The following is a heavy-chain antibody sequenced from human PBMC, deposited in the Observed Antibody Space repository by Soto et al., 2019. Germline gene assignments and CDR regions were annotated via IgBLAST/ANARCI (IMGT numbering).Heavy chain of an antibody. V-gene: IGHV4-34*01. CDR2: INHSGST. J-gene: IGHJ4*02. Sequence: PSETLSLTCAVYGGSFSGYYWTWIRQPPGTGLEWIGEINHSGSTNYNPSLKSRVTISVDTSKNQFSLKLTSVTAADTAVYYCAREKITGLFDYWGQGPLVTSP. CDR1: GGSFSGYY. CDR3: AREKITGLFDY. D-gene: IGHD2-8*02.